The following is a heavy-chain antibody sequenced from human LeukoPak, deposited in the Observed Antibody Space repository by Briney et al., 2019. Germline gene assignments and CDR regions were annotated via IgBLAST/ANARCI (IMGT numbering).Heavy chain of an antibody. CDR1: GFTFSDYY. Sequence: GSLRLSCAASGFTFSDYYMSWIRQPPGKGLEWIGEINHSGSTNYNPSLKSRVTISVDTSKNQFSLKLSSVTAADTAVYYCARRGSWSYYYYGMDVWGQGTTVTVSS. CDR3: ARRGSWSYYYYGMDV. V-gene: IGHV4-34*01. D-gene: IGHD6-13*01. J-gene: IGHJ6*02. CDR2: INHSGST.